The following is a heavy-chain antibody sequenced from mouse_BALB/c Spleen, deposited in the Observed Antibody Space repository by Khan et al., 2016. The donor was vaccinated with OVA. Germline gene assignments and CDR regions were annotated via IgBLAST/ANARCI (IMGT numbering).Heavy chain of an antibody. D-gene: IGHD2-2*01. J-gene: IGHJ1*01. CDR2: IWTGGST. Sequence: QVQLKQSGPGLVAPSQSLSITCTVSGFSLTSYGVHWVRQPPGKGLEWLGVIWTGGSTNYNSALMSRLSISKDNSKSQVFLKMNSLQTDDTAMYYCARYYGNDGWYFDVWGAGTTVTVPS. CDR1: GFSLTSYG. V-gene: IGHV2-9*02. CDR3: ARYYGNDGWYFDV.